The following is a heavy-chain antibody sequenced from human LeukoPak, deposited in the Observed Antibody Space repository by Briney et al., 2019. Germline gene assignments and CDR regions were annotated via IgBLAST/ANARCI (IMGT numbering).Heavy chain of an antibody. CDR3: TTVPAVAGLGDY. D-gene: IGHD6-19*01. Sequence: NTGGSLRLSCAASGFTFSSYGMSWVRQAPGKGLEWVGRIKSKTDGGTTDYAAPVKGRFTISRDDSKNTLYLQMNSLKTEDTAVYYCTTVPAVAGLGDYWGQGTLVTVSS. CDR1: GFTFSSYG. CDR2: IKSKTDGGTT. J-gene: IGHJ4*02. V-gene: IGHV3-15*01.